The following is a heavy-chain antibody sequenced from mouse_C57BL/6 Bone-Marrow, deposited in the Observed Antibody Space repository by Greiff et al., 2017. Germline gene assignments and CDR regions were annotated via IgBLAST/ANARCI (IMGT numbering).Heavy chain of an antibody. CDR1: GYQFTDYY. CDR3: ARALIYYDYLSWFAY. J-gene: IGHJ3*01. D-gene: IGHD2-4*01. V-gene: IGHV1-26*01. CDR2: INPNNGGT. Sequence: VQLQQSGPELVKPGASVKISCKASGYQFTDYYMNWVKQSHGKSLEWIGDINPNNGGTSYNQKFKGKATLTVDTSSSTAYLELRILTSEDTAVYCDARALIYYDYLSWFAYWGQGTLVTVSS.